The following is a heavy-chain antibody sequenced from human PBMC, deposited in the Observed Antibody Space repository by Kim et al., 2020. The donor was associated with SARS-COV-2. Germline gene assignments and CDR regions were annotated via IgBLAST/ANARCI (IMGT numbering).Heavy chain of an antibody. CDR1: GYTFTSYG. V-gene: IGHV1-18*01. J-gene: IGHJ3*02. CDR2: ISAYNGNT. CDR3: ARVMGLAAAGGGAFDI. D-gene: IGHD6-13*01. Sequence: ASVKVSCKASGYTFTSYGISWVRQAPGQGLEWMGWISAYNGNTNYAQKLQGRVTMTTDTSTSTAYMELRSLRSDDTAVYYCARVMGLAAAGGGAFDIWGQGTMVTVSS.